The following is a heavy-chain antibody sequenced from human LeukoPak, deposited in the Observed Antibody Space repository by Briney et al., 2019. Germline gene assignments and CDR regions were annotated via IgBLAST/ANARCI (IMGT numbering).Heavy chain of an antibody. V-gene: IGHV3-74*01. CDR3: ARGADLGDF. D-gene: IGHD3-16*01. Sequence: PGGSLRLSCAASGSGFTFNNYWMHWVRQAPGKGLVWVSRINSDGSSTTYADSVKGRFTISRDNAKNTLYLQMNSLRAEDTAVYYCARGADLGDFWGQGTLVTVSS. CDR1: GSGFTFNNYW. CDR2: INSDGSST. J-gene: IGHJ4*02.